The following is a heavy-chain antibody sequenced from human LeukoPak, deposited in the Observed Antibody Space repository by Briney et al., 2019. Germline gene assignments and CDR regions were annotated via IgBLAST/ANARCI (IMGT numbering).Heavy chain of an antibody. CDR1: GSSLRKLF. CDR3: ATIGMDSSDYNYYYYMDV. CDR2: YDPEDTAT. J-gene: IGHJ6*03. V-gene: IGHV1-24*01. Sequence: GASVKVSCKVSGSSLRKLFIHWVRQAPGKGLEWMGGYDPEDTATNYAQKFQGRVTMTEDTSTDTAYMDLSSLRSEDTAVYYCATIGMDSSDYNYYYYMDVWGKGTTVTISS. D-gene: IGHD5-18*01.